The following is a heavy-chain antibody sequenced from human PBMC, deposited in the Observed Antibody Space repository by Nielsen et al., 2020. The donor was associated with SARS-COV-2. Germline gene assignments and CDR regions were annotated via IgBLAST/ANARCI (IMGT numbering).Heavy chain of an antibody. V-gene: IGHV3-9*01. D-gene: IGHD3-22*01. CDR2: ISWYSGTI. CDR1: GFTFDDFA. Sequence: GESLNISCAASGFTFDDFAMHLVRPAPGEGLEWVSGISWYSGTIGYADSVKGRFTISRDNAKNSLYLQMNSLRAEDTAVYYCARAQTYYYDSSGYRAFDIWGQGTMVTVS. J-gene: IGHJ3*02. CDR3: ARAQTYYYDSSGYRAFDI.